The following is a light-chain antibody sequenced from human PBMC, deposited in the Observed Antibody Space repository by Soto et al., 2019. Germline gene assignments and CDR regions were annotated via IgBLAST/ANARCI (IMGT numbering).Light chain of an antibody. Sequence: EIVRTQSPATLSVSPGERATLSCRASQSVISNSAWYQQKPGQTPRLLIYGASTRATSIPARCSGSGSGAEFTLTISSLQSEDFAVYYCQQYNNWLPGTFGQGTKVEIK. V-gene: IGKV3-15*01. CDR3: QQYNNWLPGT. J-gene: IGKJ1*01. CDR2: GAS. CDR1: QSVISN.